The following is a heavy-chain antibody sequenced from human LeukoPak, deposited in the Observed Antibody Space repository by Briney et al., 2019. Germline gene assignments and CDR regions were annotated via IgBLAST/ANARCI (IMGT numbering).Heavy chain of an antibody. CDR3: ASSSPAAISDGMDV. V-gene: IGHV3-74*01. D-gene: IGHD2-2*01. Sequence: GGSLRLSCAASGFTFSSYWMHWVRQAPGKGLVWVSRINSDGSSTSYADSVKGRLTISRDNAKNTLYLQMNSLRAEDTAVYYCASSSPAAISDGMDVWGQGTTVTVSS. CDR2: INSDGSST. J-gene: IGHJ6*02. CDR1: GFTFSSYW.